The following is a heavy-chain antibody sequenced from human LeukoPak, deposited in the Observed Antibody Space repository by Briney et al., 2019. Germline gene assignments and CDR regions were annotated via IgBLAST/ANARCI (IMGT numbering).Heavy chain of an antibody. D-gene: IGHD6-13*01. Sequence: ASVKHSCKASGYTFSMYNMHWVRQAPGQGLEWMGIINPSGGTSYAQKLQGRITMTRDTSTSTLYMELSSLRSEDRAVYYCAREGVAGTGLGYWGRGTLVTVSS. CDR1: GYTFSMYN. CDR3: AREGVAGTGLGY. J-gene: IGHJ4*02. CDR2: INPSGGT. V-gene: IGHV1-46*01.